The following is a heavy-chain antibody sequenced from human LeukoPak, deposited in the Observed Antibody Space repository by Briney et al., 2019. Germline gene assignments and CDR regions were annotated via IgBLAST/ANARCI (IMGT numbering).Heavy chain of an antibody. Sequence: PGGSLRLSCAASGFTFSDYYMSWIRQAPGKGLEWVAYISGSGNIIYYTESLKGRFTISRDNAKNSLFLQMNSLRVEDTAVYYCAKVPTRTKLGYFDYWGQGTLVTVSS. CDR1: GFTFSDYY. CDR3: AKVPTRTKLGYFDY. V-gene: IGHV3-11*01. D-gene: IGHD3-16*01. J-gene: IGHJ4*02. CDR2: ISGSGNII.